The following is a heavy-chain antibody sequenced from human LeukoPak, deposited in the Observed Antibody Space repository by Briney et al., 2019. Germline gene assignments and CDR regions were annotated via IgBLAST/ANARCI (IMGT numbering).Heavy chain of an antibody. J-gene: IGHJ4*02. V-gene: IGHV3-21*01. CDR3: AKPPGGEVDY. CDR1: GFTFSSYS. D-gene: IGHD2-21*01. CDR2: ISSSSSYI. Sequence: KTGGSLRLSCAASGFTFSSYSMNWVRQAPGKGLEWVSSISSSSSYIYYADSVKGRFTISRDNAKNSLYLQMDSLRAEDTAVYYCAKPPGGEVDYWGQGTLVTVSS.